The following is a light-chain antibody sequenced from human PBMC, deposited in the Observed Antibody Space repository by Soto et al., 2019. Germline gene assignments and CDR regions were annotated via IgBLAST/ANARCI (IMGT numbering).Light chain of an antibody. CDR1: SSNIGGNP. CDR2: STN. CDR3: ASWDDSLNAGV. J-gene: IGLJ3*02. Sequence: QLVLTQPPSASGTPGQRVTISCSGSSSNIGGNPVNWYQQLPGTAPKLLIYSTNQRPSGVPDRFSGSKSGTSASLAISGLQSDDGADYYCASWDDSLNAGVFGGGTKLAVL. V-gene: IGLV1-44*01.